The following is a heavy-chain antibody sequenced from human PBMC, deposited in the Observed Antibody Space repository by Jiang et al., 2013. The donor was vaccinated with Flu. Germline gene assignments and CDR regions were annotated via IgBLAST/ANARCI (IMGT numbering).Heavy chain of an antibody. V-gene: IGHV4-30-2*01. Sequence: VKPSQTLSLTCAVSGGSISSGGYSWSWIRQPPGKGLEWIGYIYHSGSTYYNPSLKSRVTISVDRSKNQFSLKLSSVTAADTAVYYCARDLGPAYYDFWSGQTLGRVNAFDIWGQGTMVTVSS. CDR1: GGSISSGGYS. CDR2: IYHSGST. J-gene: IGHJ3*02. D-gene: IGHD3-3*01. CDR3: ARDLGPAYYDFWSGQTLGRVNAFDI.